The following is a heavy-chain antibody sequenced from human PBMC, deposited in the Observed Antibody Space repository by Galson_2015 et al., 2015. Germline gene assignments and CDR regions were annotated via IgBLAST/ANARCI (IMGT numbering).Heavy chain of an antibody. D-gene: IGHD4-11*01. CDR2: ISDSSRSI. CDR1: GFTFSSYS. CDR3: AREVTTTFDY. Sequence: SLRLSCAASGFTFSSYSINWVRQAPGKGLEWVSYISDSSRSIYYADSVRGRFTISRDNAKNSLYLQMNSLRAEDTAVYYCAREVTTTFDYWGQGTLVTVSS. V-gene: IGHV3-48*01. J-gene: IGHJ4*02.